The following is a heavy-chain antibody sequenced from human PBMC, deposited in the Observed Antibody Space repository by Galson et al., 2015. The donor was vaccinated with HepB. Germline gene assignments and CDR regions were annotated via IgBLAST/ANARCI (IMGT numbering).Heavy chain of an antibody. J-gene: IGHJ5*02. CDR1: GFTVSSNH. V-gene: IGHV3-66*01. Sequence: SLRLSCAASGFTVSSNHMSWVRQAPGKGLEWVSLIYSGGRTYYADSVKGRFTISRDSSKNTLYLTMNSLRAEETAVYYCARDGPAQSPWGQGTLVTVSS. CDR3: ARDGPAQSP. CDR2: IYSGGRT.